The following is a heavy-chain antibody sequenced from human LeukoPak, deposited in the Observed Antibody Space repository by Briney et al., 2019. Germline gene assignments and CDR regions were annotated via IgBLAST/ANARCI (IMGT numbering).Heavy chain of an antibody. J-gene: IGHJ4*02. CDR2: ISSGGSTI. CDR3: ASGKKGFGGY. V-gene: IGHV3-48*03. Sequence: PGGSLRLSCAASGFTFITYEMNWVRQAPGKGLEWVSYISSGGSTIYYADSVKGRFTSSRDNAKNSLYLQMNSLRAEDTAVYYCASGKKGFGGYWGQGTLVTVSS. CDR1: GFTFITYE. D-gene: IGHD3-10*01.